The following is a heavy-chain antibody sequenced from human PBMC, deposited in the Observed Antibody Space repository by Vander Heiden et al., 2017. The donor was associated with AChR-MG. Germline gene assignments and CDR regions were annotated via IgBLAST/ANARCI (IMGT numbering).Heavy chain of an antibody. J-gene: IGHJ4*02. CDR2: ISSSSSYI. Sequence: EVQLVASGGGLVKPAGSLILSCAASGLTFSSYSMNWVRQALGKGREGVSSISSSSSYICHADSVKGRFTISRDNAKNSLYLQMNSLRAEDTAVYYCARDAGELFDYWGQGPLVTVSS. D-gene: IGHD1-26*01. V-gene: IGHV3-21*01. CDR3: ARDAGELFDY. CDR1: GLTFSSYS.